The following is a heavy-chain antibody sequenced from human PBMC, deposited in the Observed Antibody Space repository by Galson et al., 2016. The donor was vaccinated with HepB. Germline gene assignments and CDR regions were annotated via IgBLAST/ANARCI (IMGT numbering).Heavy chain of an antibody. Sequence: SLRLSCAASGFTSSTYWVNWVRQAPGKGLEWVASIKQDGSQKFSVDSVKGRFTISRDDAKNSLYLQMNSIRADDTAVYYCAGGTYHNWCDAWGQGTLVTVSS. J-gene: IGHJ5*02. D-gene: IGHD3-16*01. CDR3: AGGTYHNWCDA. CDR2: IKQDGSQK. CDR1: GFTSSTYW. V-gene: IGHV3-7*03.